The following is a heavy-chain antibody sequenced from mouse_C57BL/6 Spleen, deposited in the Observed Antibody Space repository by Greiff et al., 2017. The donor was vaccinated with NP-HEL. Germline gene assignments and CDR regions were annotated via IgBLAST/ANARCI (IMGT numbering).Heavy chain of an antibody. Sequence: VQLQQSGAELARPGASVKLSCKASGYTFTSYGISWVKQRTGQGLEWIGEIYPRSGNTYYNEKFKGKATLTADKSSSTAYMELRSLTSEDSAVYFCARAVNYYGSSHGYFDVWGTGTTVTVSS. V-gene: IGHV1-81*01. CDR2: IYPRSGNT. D-gene: IGHD1-1*01. CDR3: ARAVNYYGSSHGYFDV. J-gene: IGHJ1*03. CDR1: GYTFTSYG.